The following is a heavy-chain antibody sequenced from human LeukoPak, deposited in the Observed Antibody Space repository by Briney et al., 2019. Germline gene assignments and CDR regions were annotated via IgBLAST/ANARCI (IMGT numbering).Heavy chain of an antibody. CDR2: FDPEDGET. CDR3: ARDPATVTTHVDYYYGMDV. D-gene: IGHD4-11*01. Sequence: ASVKVSCKVSGYTLTELSMHWVRQAPGKGLEWMGGFDPEDGETIYAQKFQGRVTMTEDTSTDTAYMELSSLRSDDTAVYYCARDPATVTTHVDYYYGMDVWGQGTTVTVSS. CDR1: GYTLTELS. V-gene: IGHV1-24*01. J-gene: IGHJ6*02.